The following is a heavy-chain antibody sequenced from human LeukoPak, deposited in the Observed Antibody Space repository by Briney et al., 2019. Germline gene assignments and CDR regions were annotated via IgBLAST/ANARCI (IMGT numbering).Heavy chain of an antibody. D-gene: IGHD3-22*01. V-gene: IGHV3-20*04. CDR2: SNWNGART. J-gene: IGHJ4*02. Sequence: GGSLRLSCAASGFPFDDYGMTWVRQAPGKGLEWVSDSNWNGARTGYADSVKGRFTISRDNAKNSLYLQMNSLTAADTAVYYCARLQFLSGGYYAFDSWGQGSLVTVSS. CDR1: GFPFDDYG. CDR3: ARLQFLSGGYYAFDS.